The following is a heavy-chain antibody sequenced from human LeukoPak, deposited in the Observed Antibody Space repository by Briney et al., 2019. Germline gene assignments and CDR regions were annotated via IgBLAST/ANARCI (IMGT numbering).Heavy chain of an antibody. J-gene: IGHJ6*02. V-gene: IGHV3-66*01. CDR1: GFTVSSNY. CDR3: ARCLENYYYGMDV. CDR2: IYSGGST. Sequence: PGGSLRLSCAASGFTVSSNYMSWVRQAPGKGLEWVSVIYSGGSTYYADSVKGRFTISGDNSKNTLYLQMNSLRAEDTAVYYCARCLENYYYGMDVWGQGTTVTVSS.